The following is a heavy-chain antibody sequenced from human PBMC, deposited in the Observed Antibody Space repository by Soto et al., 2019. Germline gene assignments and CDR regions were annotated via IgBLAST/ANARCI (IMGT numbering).Heavy chain of an antibody. V-gene: IGHV3-30*18. J-gene: IGHJ6*02. D-gene: IGHD3-10*01. Sequence: QVQLVESGGGVVQPGRSLRLSCAASGFTFSSYGMHWVRQAPGKGLEWVAVISYDGSNKYYADSVKGRFTISRDNSKNTLYLQMNGLRAEDTAVYYCAKDSPRGGLLTYYYGMDVWGQGTTVTVSS. CDR2: ISYDGSNK. CDR3: AKDSPRGGLLTYYYGMDV. CDR1: GFTFSSYG.